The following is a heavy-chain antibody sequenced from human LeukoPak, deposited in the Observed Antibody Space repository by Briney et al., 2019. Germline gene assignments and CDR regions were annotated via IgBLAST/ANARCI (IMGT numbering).Heavy chain of an antibody. CDR1: GYTFTSYY. CDR2: INPSGGST. V-gene: IGHV1-46*03. D-gene: IGHD4-17*01. CDR3: AARQGDYNAFDI. J-gene: IGHJ3*02. Sequence: ASVKLSCTASGYTFTSYYMHWVRHAPGPGLEWMGIINPSGGSTSYAQKFQGRVTMTKDTSTSTVYMELSSLRSEDTAVYYCAARQGDYNAFDIWGQGTMVTVSS.